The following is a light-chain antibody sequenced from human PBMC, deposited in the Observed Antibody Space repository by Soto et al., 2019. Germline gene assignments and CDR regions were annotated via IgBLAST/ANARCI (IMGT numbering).Light chain of an antibody. CDR3: QQYGTSPPKYT. CDR1: QSVSSSH. J-gene: IGKJ2*01. V-gene: IGKV3-20*01. CDR2: GAS. Sequence: EVVLTQSPDTLSLSPGERATLSCRASQSVSSSHLAWYQQKPGQAPRLLIYGASDRATDIPDRFSGSGSGTDFTLNISRLEPEDFATYYCQQYGTSPPKYTFGQGTKLEIK.